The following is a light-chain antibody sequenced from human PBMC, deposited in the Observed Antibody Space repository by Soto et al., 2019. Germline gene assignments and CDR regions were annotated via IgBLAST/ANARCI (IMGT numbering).Light chain of an antibody. CDR3: SSYAGSNKWV. V-gene: IGLV2-8*01. CDR2: EVN. CDR1: SSDVGGYNY. Sequence: QTVLTQRPSASGSPGQSVTISCAGTSSDVGGYNYVSWYQQYPGKAPKLMIYEVNKRPSGVPDRFSGSKYGNTASLTVSGLQAEDEADYYCSSYAGSNKWVFGTGTKVTVL. J-gene: IGLJ1*01.